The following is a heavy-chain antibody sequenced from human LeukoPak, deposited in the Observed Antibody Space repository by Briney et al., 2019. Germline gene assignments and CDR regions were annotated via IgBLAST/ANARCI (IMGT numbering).Heavy chain of an antibody. D-gene: IGHD6-19*01. CDR3: ARSHPPSIAVAGTADY. J-gene: IGHJ4*02. CDR2: ISAYNGNT. Sequence: GASEGLLQGFWVHLHQFYINWVRQATGKGLEWIGWISAYNGNTNYAQKLQGRVTMTTDTSTSTAYMELRSLRSDDTAVYYCARSHPPSIAVAGTADYWGQGTLVTVSS. V-gene: IGHV1-18*01. CDR1: VHLHQFY.